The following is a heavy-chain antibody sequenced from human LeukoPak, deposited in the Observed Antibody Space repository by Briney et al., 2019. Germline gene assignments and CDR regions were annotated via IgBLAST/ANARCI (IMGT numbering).Heavy chain of an antibody. CDR3: AKEQQPDDCSGGSCYSGYFDY. V-gene: IGHV3-9*03. CDR1: GFTFDDYA. J-gene: IGHJ4*02. D-gene: IGHD2-15*01. CDR2: ISWNSGSI. Sequence: GGSLRLSCAASGFTFDDYAMHWVRQAPGKGLEWVSGISWNSGSIGYADSVKGRFTISRDNAKNSLYLQMNSLRAEDVALYYCAKEQQPDDCSGGSCYSGYFDYWGQGTLVTVSS.